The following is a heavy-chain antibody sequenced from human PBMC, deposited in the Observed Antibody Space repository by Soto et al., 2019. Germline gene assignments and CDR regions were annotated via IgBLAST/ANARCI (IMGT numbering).Heavy chain of an antibody. CDR1: GGSITSNSYY. V-gene: IGHV4-39*01. J-gene: IGHJ5*02. CDR2: MHYSGST. Sequence: SETLSLTCSVSGGSITSNSYYWAWIRQPPGKGLEWIASMHYSGSTYYNPSLRSRVVVSVDTSKSQVSLNLNSVTATDTAIYYCAKNRAETRKGNWFDTWGQGTLVTVSS. CDR3: AKNRAETRKGNWFDT.